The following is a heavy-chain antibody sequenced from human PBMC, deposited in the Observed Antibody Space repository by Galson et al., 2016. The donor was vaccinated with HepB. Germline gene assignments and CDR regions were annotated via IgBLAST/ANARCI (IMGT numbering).Heavy chain of an antibody. J-gene: IGHJ4*02. Sequence: SLRLSCAASGFTVTIKYMSWVRQAPGKGLEWVSILYSGGGGSVYYADSVKGRFTISGDNSKNTLYLQMNSLRVEDTAIYYCATSNYYDRSFEYWGQGTLVTVSS. CDR2: LYSGGGGSV. CDR3: ATSNYYDRSFEY. V-gene: IGHV3-53*01. D-gene: IGHD3-22*01. CDR1: GFTVTIKY.